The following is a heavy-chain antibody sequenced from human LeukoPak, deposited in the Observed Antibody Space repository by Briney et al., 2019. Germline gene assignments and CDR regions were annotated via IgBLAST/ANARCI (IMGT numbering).Heavy chain of an antibody. CDR1: GGSISSSSYY. V-gene: IGHV4-39*01. J-gene: IGHJ4*02. Sequence: PSETLSLTCTVSGGSISSSSYYWGWIRQPPGKGLEWIGSIYYSGSTYYNPSLKSRVTISVDTSKNQFSLKLSSVTAADTAVYYCASTSITIFGVVNYFDYWGQGTLVTVSS. CDR2: IYYSGST. D-gene: IGHD3-3*01. CDR3: ASTSITIFGVVNYFDY.